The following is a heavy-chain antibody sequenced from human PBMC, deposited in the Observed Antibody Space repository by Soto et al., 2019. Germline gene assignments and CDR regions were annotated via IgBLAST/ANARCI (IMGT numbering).Heavy chain of an antibody. CDR3: ARVRDDSSGYWNYGMDV. CDR2: IWYDGSNK. D-gene: IGHD3-22*01. V-gene: IGHV3-33*01. J-gene: IGHJ6*02. Sequence: WGSLRLSCAASGFTFSSYGMHWVRQAPGKGLEWVAVIWYDGSNKYYADSVKGRFTISRDNSKNTLYLQMNSLRAEDTAVYYCARVRDDSSGYWNYGMDVWGQGTTVTVSS. CDR1: GFTFSSYG.